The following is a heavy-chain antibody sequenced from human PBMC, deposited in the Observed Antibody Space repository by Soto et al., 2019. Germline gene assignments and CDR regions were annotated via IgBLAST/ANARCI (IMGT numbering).Heavy chain of an antibody. Sequence: PSETLSLTCTVSGGSISSYYWSWIRQPPGKGLEWIGYIYYSGTTSYNPSLKSRVTIPVDTSKNQFSLKLSSVTAEDTAVYYCARGEGGSLRSSKFGFDPWGQGTLVTSPQ. CDR3: ARGEGGSLRSSKFGFDP. D-gene: IGHD1-26*01. CDR2: IYYSGTT. J-gene: IGHJ5*02. CDR1: GGSISSYY. V-gene: IGHV4-59*12.